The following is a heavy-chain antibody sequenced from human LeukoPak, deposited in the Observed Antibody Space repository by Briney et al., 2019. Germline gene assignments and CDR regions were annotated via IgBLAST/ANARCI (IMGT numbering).Heavy chain of an antibody. CDR3: AASDEYSSSSVHYFDY. CDR1: GFTFSSYA. Sequence: TGGSLRLSCAASGFTFSSYAMSWVRQAPGKGLEWVSAISGSGGSTYYADSVKGRFTISRDNSKNTLYLQMNSLRAKDTAVYYCAASDEYSSSSVHYFDYWGQGTLVTVSS. D-gene: IGHD6-6*01. V-gene: IGHV3-23*01. J-gene: IGHJ4*02. CDR2: ISGSGGST.